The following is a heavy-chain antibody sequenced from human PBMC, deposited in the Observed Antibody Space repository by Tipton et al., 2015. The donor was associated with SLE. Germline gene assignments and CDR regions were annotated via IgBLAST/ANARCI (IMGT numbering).Heavy chain of an antibody. V-gene: IGHV3-7*01. CDR3: ARDQSGYSYGLDGAFDI. CDR2: IREDGSEK. CDR1: GFTFSNNW. J-gene: IGHJ3*02. D-gene: IGHD5-18*01. Sequence: GSLRLSCIVSGFTFSNNWMAWVRQAPGKGLEWVAHIREDGSEKFHVDSVRGRFTISRDNSKNTLYLQMNSLRAEDTAVYYCARDQSGYSYGLDGAFDIWGQGTMVTVSS.